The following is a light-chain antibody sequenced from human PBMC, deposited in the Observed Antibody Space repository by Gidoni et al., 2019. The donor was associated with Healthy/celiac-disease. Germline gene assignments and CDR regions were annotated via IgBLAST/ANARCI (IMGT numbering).Light chain of an antibody. CDR3: KQYGRTPPT. CDR1: QSVSSSY. V-gene: IGKV3-20*01. Sequence: EIVLTQSPGTLSLSPGESATLSCRASQSVSSSYLAWYQQKPGQAPRLLIYGASSRATGIPDRFSGSGSGTDFTLTISRLEPEDFAVYYCKQYGRTPPTFGQGTKVEIK. CDR2: GAS. J-gene: IGKJ1*01.